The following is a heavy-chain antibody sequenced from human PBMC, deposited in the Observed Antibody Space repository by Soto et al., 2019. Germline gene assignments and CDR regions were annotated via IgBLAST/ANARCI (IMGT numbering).Heavy chain of an antibody. Sequence: SETLSLTCAVDVGSFSGYYWSWIRQPPGKGLEWIGEINHSGSTNYNPSLKSRVTISVDTSKNQFSLKLSSVTAADTAVYYCARAVLYYDFWSGYHVSSGYYHGLDVWRPGTTVT. V-gene: IGHV4-34*01. CDR2: INHSGST. D-gene: IGHD3-3*01. CDR1: VGSFSGYY. J-gene: IGHJ6*02. CDR3: ARAVLYYDFWSGYHVSSGYYHGLDV.